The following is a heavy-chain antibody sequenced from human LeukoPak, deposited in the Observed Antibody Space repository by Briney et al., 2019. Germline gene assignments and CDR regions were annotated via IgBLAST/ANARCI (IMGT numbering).Heavy chain of an antibody. D-gene: IGHD1-26*01. CDR2: ISSSGSTI. CDR3: VYYRGSPWHYMDV. Sequence: GGSLRLSCAASGFTFSSYEMNWVRQAPGKGLEWVSYISSSGSTIYYADSVKGRFTISRDNSKNTLYLQMNSLRAEDTAMYHCVYYRGSPWHYMDVWGKGTTVTVSS. CDR1: GFTFSSYE. V-gene: IGHV3-48*03. J-gene: IGHJ6*03.